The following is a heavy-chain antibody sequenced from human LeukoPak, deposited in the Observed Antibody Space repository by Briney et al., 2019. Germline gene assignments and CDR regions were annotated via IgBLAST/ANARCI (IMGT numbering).Heavy chain of an antibody. CDR3: ARDNDFWSGHNWFDP. Sequence: PSETLSLTCTVSGGSISSSSYYWGWIRQPPGKGLEWIGSIYYSGSTNYNPSLKSRVTISVDTSKNQFSLKLSSVTAADTAVFYCARDNDFWSGHNWFDPWGQGTLVTVSS. CDR1: GGSISSSSYY. CDR2: IYYSGST. D-gene: IGHD3-3*01. J-gene: IGHJ5*02. V-gene: IGHV4-39*07.